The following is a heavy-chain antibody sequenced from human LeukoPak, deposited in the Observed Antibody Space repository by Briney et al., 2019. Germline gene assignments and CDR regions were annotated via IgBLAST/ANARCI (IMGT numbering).Heavy chain of an antibody. V-gene: IGHV3-48*04. J-gene: IGHJ4*02. Sequence: QPGGSLRLSCAASGFTFSSYSMNWVRQAPGKGLEWVSYISSSSSTIYYADSVKGRFTISRDNAKNSPYLQMNSLRAEDTAVYYCARTGFGGDGYEYFDYWGQGTLVTVSS. CDR1: GFTFSSYS. CDR2: ISSSSSTI. D-gene: IGHD5-24*01. CDR3: ARTGFGGDGYEYFDY.